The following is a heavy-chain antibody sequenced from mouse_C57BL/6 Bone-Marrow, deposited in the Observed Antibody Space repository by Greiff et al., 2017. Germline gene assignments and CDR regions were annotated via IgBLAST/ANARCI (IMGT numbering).Heavy chain of an antibody. V-gene: IGHV1-54*01. D-gene: IGHD2-4*01. Sequence: LVESGAELVRPGTSVKVSCKASGYAFTNYLIEWVKQRPGQGLEWIGVINPGSGGTNYNEKFKGKATLTADKSSSTAYMQLSSLTSEDSAVYFCARLRRGSWYFDVWGTGTTVTVSS. CDR2: INPGSGGT. CDR3: ARLRRGSWYFDV. J-gene: IGHJ1*03. CDR1: GYAFTNYL.